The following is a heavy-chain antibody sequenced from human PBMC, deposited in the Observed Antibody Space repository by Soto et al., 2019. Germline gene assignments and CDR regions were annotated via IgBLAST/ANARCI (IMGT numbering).Heavy chain of an antibody. Sequence: QVQLVQSGAEVRKPGASVKVSCKTSGYTFSRSGISWVRQAPGQGLEWMGWISTYNGDANYAQKLQGRVTMTTDTSTSTAFMELGSLTSDATAVYYCARSGSVPYYYYCLDVWGQGTTVTVSS. J-gene: IGHJ6*02. V-gene: IGHV1-18*01. CDR3: ARSGSVPYYYYCLDV. CDR2: ISTYNGDA. D-gene: IGHD1-26*01. CDR1: GYTFSRSG.